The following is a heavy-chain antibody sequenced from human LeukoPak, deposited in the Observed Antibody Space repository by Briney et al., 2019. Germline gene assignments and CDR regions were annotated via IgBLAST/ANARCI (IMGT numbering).Heavy chain of an antibody. CDR3: ARVGSYDYVWGSYRSNLKNFDY. V-gene: IGHV3-30*04. Sequence: PGGSLRLSSAASGFTLSSYDIHWVRQAPGKGLEWVAVISYDGSKKYYADSVKGRLTISRDNSKNTLYLQMNSLRSDDTAVYYCARVGSYDYVWGSYRSNLKNFDYWGQGTLVTVSS. CDR2: ISYDGSKK. CDR1: GFTLSSYD. J-gene: IGHJ4*02. D-gene: IGHD3-16*02.